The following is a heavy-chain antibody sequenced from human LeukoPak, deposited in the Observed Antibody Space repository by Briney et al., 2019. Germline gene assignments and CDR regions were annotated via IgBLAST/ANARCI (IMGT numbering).Heavy chain of an antibody. CDR1: GASIRSGGYS. Sequence: SETLSLTCAVAGASIRSGGYSWSWIRQPPGKGLDWIGYISHSGSTYYNPSLKSRVTISVDTSKNQYSLKLSSVTAADTAVYYCASNVQNYYDSSGYLWAYYTWGQGTLVTVSS. CDR3: ASNVQNYYDSSGYLWAYYT. V-gene: IGHV4-30-4*07. CDR2: ISHSGST. J-gene: IGHJ4*02. D-gene: IGHD3-22*01.